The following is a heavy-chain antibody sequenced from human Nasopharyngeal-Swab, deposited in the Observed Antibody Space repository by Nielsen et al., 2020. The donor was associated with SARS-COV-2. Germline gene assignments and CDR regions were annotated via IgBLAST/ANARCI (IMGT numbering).Heavy chain of an antibody. V-gene: IGHV3-30*18. Sequence: GESLKISCTASGFSFNNYGMHWVRQAPGKGLEWVAIISYEGSIKHYADYVEGRFTISRDASKNTLYLQMNSLRPEDTAVYYCAKPLGGYCVRTTCYDAFDMWGQGTMVTVSS. D-gene: IGHD2-2*01. J-gene: IGHJ3*02. CDR3: AKPLGGYCVRTTCYDAFDM. CDR2: ISYEGSIK. CDR1: GFSFNNYG.